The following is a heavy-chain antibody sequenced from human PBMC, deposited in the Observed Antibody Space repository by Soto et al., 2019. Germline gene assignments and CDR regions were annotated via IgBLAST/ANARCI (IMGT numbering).Heavy chain of an antibody. J-gene: IGHJ1*01. D-gene: IGHD3-22*01. CDR3: ARDPPRGDYYDSSGYSEEYFHH. CDR2: ISYDGSNK. Sequence: GGSLRLSCAASGFTFSSYAMHWVRQAPGKGMEWVAVISYDGSNKYYADSVKGRFTISRDNSKNTLYLQMNSLRAEDTAVYYCARDPPRGDYYDSSGYSEEYFHHWGQGT. CDR1: GFTFSSYA. V-gene: IGHV3-30-3*01.